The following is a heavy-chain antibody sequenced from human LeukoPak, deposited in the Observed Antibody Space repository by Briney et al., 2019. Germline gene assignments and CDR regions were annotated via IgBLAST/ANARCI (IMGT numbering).Heavy chain of an antibody. CDR2: TIPIFGTT. V-gene: IGHV1-69*05. D-gene: IGHD6-19*01. Sequence: ASVKVSCKASGGTFSSYAVSWMRQAPGQGLEWMGRTIPIFGTTNYAQKFQGRVTITTDESTSTAYMELSSLRSEDTAVYYCATNFKTVAANWFDPWGQGTLLTVSS. J-gene: IGHJ5*02. CDR1: GGTFSSYA. CDR3: ATNFKTVAANWFDP.